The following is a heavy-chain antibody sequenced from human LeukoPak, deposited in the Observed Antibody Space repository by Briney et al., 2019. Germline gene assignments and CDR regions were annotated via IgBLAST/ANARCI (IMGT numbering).Heavy chain of an antibody. J-gene: IGHJ5*02. CDR3: ARHDRGRQWFVEGNWFDP. V-gene: IGHV4-39*01. D-gene: IGHD3-10*01. CDR1: GGSISSSSYY. CDR2: IYYSGST. Sequence: SETLSLTCTVSGGSISSSSYYWGWIRQPPGKGLEWIGSIYYSGSTYYNPSLKSRVTISVDTSKNQFSLKLSSVTAADTAVYYCARHDRGRQWFVEGNWFDPWGQGTLVTVSS.